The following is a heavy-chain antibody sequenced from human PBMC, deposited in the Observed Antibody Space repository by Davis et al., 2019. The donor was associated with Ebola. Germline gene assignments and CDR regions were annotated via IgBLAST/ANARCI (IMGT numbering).Heavy chain of an antibody. CDR1: GFTFTGYW. V-gene: IGHV3-7*01. J-gene: IGHJ4*02. D-gene: IGHD2-21*01. CDR2: INQYGNER. CDR3: ARQYCGGDCQLDY. Sequence: PGGSLRLSCAASGFTFTGYWMGWVRQAPGTGLEWVANINQYGNERYYVDSVKGRFTISRDNAKNSLYLQMDSLRAEDTAVYYCARQYCGGDCQLDYWGQGTLVTVSS.